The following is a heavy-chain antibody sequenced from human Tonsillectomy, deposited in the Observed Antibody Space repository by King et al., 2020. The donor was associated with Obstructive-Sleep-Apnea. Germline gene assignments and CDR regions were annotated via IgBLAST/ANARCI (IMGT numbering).Heavy chain of an antibody. Sequence: VQLVESGGGVVQSGRSLRLSCAASGFTFSSYGMHWVHQAPGKGLEWVAVISYDGSNKYYADSVKGRFTISRDNSKNTLYLQMNSLRAEDTAVYYCAQDGAYCGGDCYIYWYFDLWGRGTLVTVSS. J-gene: IGHJ2*01. D-gene: IGHD2-21*02. CDR2: ISYDGSNK. CDR1: GFTFSSYG. CDR3: AQDGAYCGGDCYIYWYFDL. V-gene: IGHV3-30*18.